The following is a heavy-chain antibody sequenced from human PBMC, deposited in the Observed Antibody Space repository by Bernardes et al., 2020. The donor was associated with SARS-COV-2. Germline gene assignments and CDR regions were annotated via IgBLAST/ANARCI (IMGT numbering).Heavy chain of an antibody. CDR2: IWSDGRNK. V-gene: IGHV3-33*08. Sequence: GGSLRLSCAASGFTLSNYGMHWVRQAPGKGLEWVASIWSDGRNKYFMDFVKGRLSISTDSSKNTLYLQMNSLRVEDTAVYYCARAPRFCSGGSCYGAFDIWGQGTMVTVSS. J-gene: IGHJ3*02. CDR3: ARAPRFCSGGSCYGAFDI. CDR1: GFTLSNYG. D-gene: IGHD2-15*01.